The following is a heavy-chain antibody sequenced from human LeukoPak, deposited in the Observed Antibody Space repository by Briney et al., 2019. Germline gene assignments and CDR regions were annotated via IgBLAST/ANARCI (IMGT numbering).Heavy chain of an antibody. CDR2: IRANGETT. CDR1: GFTFTHYG. CDR3: AKDFGGAGSYYCPFDS. J-gene: IGHJ4*02. V-gene: IGHV3-23*01. Sequence: GGSLRLSCAASGFTFTHYGMNWVRQAPGKGLEWVSGIRANGETTYYADSVRGRFTISRDNSKNTVYLEMNRLRAEDTAVYYCAKDFGGAGSYYCPFDSWGQGTLVTVSS. D-gene: IGHD3-10*01.